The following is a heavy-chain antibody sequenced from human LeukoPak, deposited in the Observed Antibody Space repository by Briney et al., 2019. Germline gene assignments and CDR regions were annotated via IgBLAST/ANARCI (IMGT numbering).Heavy chain of an antibody. CDR2: ISGSGGST. CDR3: AKASREYYYGSGSRSPHY. CDR1: GFTFSSYA. V-gene: IGHV3-23*01. D-gene: IGHD3-10*01. J-gene: IGHJ4*02. Sequence: GGSLRLSCAASGFTFSSYAMSWVRQAPGKGLEWVSAISGSGGSTYYADSVKGRFTISRDNSKNTLYLQMNSLRAEDTAVYYCAKASREYYYGSGSRSPHYWGQGILVTVSS.